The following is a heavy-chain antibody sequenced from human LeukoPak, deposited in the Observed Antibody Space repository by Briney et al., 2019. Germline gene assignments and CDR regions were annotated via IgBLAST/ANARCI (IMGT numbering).Heavy chain of an antibody. V-gene: IGHV3-23*01. D-gene: IGHD6-13*01. J-gene: IGHJ6*03. CDR2: ISGSGGST. CDR3: AKDWAAAAPGNYYYYMDV. Sequence: PGGSLRLSCAASGLTFRTYAMSWVRQAPGKGLEWVSAISGSGGSTYYADSVKGRFTISRDNSKNTLYLQMNSLRAEDTAVYYCAKDWAAAAPGNYYYYMDVWGKGTTVTVSS. CDR1: GLTFRTYA.